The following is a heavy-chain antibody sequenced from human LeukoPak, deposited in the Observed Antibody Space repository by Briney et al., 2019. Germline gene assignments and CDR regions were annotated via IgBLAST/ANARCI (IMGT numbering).Heavy chain of an antibody. V-gene: IGHV4-59*08. CDR2: IYYSEST. D-gene: IGHD1-26*01. Sequence: SETLSLTCTVSGGSISSYYWSWIRQPPGKGLEWIGYIYYSESTNYNPSLKSRVTMSVDTSKNQFSLRLSSVTAADTAVYYCARHLNAGSYPLDHWGQGTLVTVSS. CDR1: GGSISSYY. CDR3: ARHLNAGSYPLDH. J-gene: IGHJ4*02.